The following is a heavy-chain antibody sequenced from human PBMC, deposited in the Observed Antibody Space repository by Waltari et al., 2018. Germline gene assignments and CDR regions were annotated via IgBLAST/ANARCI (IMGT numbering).Heavy chain of an antibody. CDR1: GFSFRHYC. D-gene: IGHD5-18*01. CDR3: ARKGGRGYTYGPFYYDS. J-gene: IGHJ4*02. V-gene: IGHV3-74*01. Sequence: EVQLVEAGGDIVQPGGSLRLSCVAAGFSFRHYCMPWVRQVPGKGLVWVSRINVDGSSISYSDSVKGRFTISRDNTKNTLYLQLNSLRAEDTAVYYCARKGGRGYTYGPFYYDSWGQGTLVTVSS. CDR2: INVDGSSI.